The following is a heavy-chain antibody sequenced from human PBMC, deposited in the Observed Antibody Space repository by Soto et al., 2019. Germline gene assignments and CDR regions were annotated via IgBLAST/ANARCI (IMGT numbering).Heavy chain of an antibody. V-gene: IGHV1-58*01. CDR1: GFTFTSSA. CDR2: IVVGSGNT. Sequence: ASVKVSCKASGFTFTSSAVQWVRQARGQRLEWIGWIVVGSGNTNYAQKFQERVTITRDMSTSTAYMELSSLRSEDTAVYYCAARRLRYFDWLSNMHYDYWGQGTLVTVSS. CDR3: AARRLRYFDWLSNMHYDY. D-gene: IGHD3-9*01. J-gene: IGHJ4*02.